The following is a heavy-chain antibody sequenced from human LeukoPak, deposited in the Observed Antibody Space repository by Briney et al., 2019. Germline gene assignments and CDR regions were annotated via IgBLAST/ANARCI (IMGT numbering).Heavy chain of an antibody. CDR2: IYHSGST. CDR3: ARVSAWVSFDY. D-gene: IGHD1-26*01. J-gene: IGHJ4*02. Sequence: SETLSLTCAVSGGSISSGGYSWSWIRQPPGKGLEWIVYIYHSGSTYYNPSLKSRVTISVDRSKNQFSLKLSSVTAADTAVYYCARVSAWVSFDYWGQGTLVTVSS. CDR1: GGSISSGGYS. V-gene: IGHV4-30-2*01.